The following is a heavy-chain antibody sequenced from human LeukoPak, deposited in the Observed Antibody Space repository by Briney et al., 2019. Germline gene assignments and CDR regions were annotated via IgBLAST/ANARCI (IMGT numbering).Heavy chain of an antibody. J-gene: IGHJ3*02. D-gene: IGHD1-1*01. V-gene: IGHV1-2*02. Sequence: GASVKVSRKASGYTHTGYYMHWVRQAPAQGREWMGWINPNSGGTNYAQKFQGRVTMTRDTSISTAYMELSRLRSDDTAVYYCARGDWNAEAFYISGQGTMVTVSS. CDR3: ARGDWNAEAFYI. CDR1: GYTHTGYY. CDR2: INPNSGGT.